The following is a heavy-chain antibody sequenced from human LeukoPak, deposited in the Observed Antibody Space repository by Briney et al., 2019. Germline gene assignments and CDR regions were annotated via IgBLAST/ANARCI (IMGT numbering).Heavy chain of an antibody. D-gene: IGHD6-19*01. CDR1: GGSISSSY. CDR2: IDNSGGT. J-gene: IGHJ6*02. V-gene: IGHV4-59*01. CDR3: ARAPLYSGGSGWSIYYFYAMDV. Sequence: SQTLSLTCTVSGGSISSSYWSWVRQPPGKGLEWIGYIDNSGGTNYNPSLKSRVTISLDTPKSQFSLKLRSVTAADTAVYYCARAPLYSGGSGWSIYYFYAMDVWGQGTTVTVSS.